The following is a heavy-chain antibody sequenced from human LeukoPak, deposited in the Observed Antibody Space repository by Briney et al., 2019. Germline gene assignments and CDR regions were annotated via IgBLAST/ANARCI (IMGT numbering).Heavy chain of an antibody. J-gene: IGHJ1*01. V-gene: IGHV3-23*01. CDR1: RFTFSSYA. Sequence: GGSLRLSCAASRFTFSSYAMSWVRQAPGKGLEWVSVISGGGGSTYYADSVKGRFTISRDNSKNTLYLQMNSLRAEDTAVYYCAKEIYGDSTGGRFQQWGQGTLVTVSS. CDR2: ISGGGGST. D-gene: IGHD4-17*01. CDR3: AKEIYGDSTGGRFQQ.